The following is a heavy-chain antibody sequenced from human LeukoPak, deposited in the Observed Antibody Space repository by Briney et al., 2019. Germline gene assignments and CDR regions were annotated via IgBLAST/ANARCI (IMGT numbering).Heavy chain of an antibody. D-gene: IGHD5-12*01. CDR1: GFTSSSYG. J-gene: IGHJ4*02. CDR3: ARAGYGYEEN. Sequence: GSLRLSCAASGFTSSSYGMNWVRQAPGKGLEWVSSISSSSSYIYYADSVKGRFTISRDNAKNSLYLQMNSLRAEDTAVYYCARAGYGYEENWGQGTLVTVSS. CDR2: ISSSSSYI. V-gene: IGHV3-21*01.